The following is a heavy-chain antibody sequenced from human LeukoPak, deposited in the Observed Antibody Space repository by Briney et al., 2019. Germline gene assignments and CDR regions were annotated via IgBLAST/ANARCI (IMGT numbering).Heavy chain of an antibody. CDR3: ARGSGWYSVYYFDY. J-gene: IGHJ4*02. CDR1: GFTFSDYY. V-gene: IGHV3-11*01. Sequence: PGGSLRLSCAASGFTFSDYYMSWIRQAPGKGVEWFSYISSSGSTIYYADSVKGRFTISRDNAKNSLYLQMNSLRAEDTAVYYCARGSGWYSVYYFDYWGQGTLVTVSS. CDR2: ISSSGSTI. D-gene: IGHD6-19*01.